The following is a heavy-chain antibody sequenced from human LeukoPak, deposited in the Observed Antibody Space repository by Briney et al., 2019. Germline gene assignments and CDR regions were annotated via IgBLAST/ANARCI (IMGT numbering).Heavy chain of an antibody. CDR3: ASRPADTTWYGVFDY. CDR2: TFNTGNT. CDR1: AGSIKSHY. J-gene: IGHJ4*02. Sequence: SETLSLTCSVSAGSIKSHYWSWIRQPPGKRLEWIGYTFNTGNTNYNPSLASRVTMSVDTSRAQFFLRLSPVTAADTAIYYCASRPADTTWYGVFDYWSQGTLVTVSS. V-gene: IGHV4-59*11. D-gene: IGHD3-10*01.